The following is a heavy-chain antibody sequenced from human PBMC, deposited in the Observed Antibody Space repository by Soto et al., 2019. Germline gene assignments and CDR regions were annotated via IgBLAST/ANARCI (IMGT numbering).Heavy chain of an antibody. CDR1: GYPFTGYY. D-gene: IGHD5-18*01. Sequence: XSVKVSNKASGYPFTGYYMHWVRQAPGQGLEWMGWINPNSGGTNYAQKFQGWVTMTRDTSISTAYMELSSLRSEDTAVYYCARDKEDSYGYYSYYGMDVWGQGTTVTVSS. CDR2: INPNSGGT. J-gene: IGHJ6*02. V-gene: IGHV1-2*04. CDR3: ARDKEDSYGYYSYYGMDV.